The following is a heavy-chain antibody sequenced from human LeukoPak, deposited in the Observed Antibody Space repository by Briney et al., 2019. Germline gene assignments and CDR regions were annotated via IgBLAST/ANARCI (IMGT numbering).Heavy chain of an antibody. D-gene: IGHD3-22*01. CDR1: GFTFSSYW. CDR2: INSDGSST. CDR3: ARDLLRPRDYWWSYDSIRRSGAFDI. V-gene: IGHV3-74*01. J-gene: IGHJ3*02. Sequence: GGSLRLSCAASGFTFSSYWMHWVRQAPGKGLVWVSRINSDGSSTSYADSVKGRFTISRDNAKNTLYLQMNSLRAEDTAVYYCARDLLRPRDYWWSYDSIRRSGAFDIWGQGTMVTVSS.